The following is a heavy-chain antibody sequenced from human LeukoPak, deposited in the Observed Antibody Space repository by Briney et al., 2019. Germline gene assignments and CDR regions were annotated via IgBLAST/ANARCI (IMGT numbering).Heavy chain of an antibody. J-gene: IGHJ4*02. CDR2: IFYSGST. V-gene: IGHV4-39*07. Sequence: SETLSLTCTVSGGSISSSSYYWGWIRQPPGKGLQWIGSIFYSGSTYYNPSLKSRVTISVDTSKNQFSLKLSSVTAADTAVYYCARRNSSGRSRGSFDYWGQGTLVTVSS. CDR3: ARRNSSGRSRGSFDY. CDR1: GGSISSSSYY. D-gene: IGHD3-10*01.